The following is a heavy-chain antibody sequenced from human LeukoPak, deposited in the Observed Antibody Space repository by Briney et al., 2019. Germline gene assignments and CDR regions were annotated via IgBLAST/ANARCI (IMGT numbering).Heavy chain of an antibody. CDR3: ARLNWNHNYFDY. CDR2: IYHSGST. V-gene: IGHV4-38-2*02. J-gene: IGHJ4*02. Sequence: PSETLSLTCTVSGYSFSSGYYWGWIRPPPGKGLEWIGRIYHSGSTYYNPSLKSRVTISVDTSKNQFSLKLSSVTAADTAVYYCARLNWNHNYFDYWGQGTLVTVSS. D-gene: IGHD1-20*01. CDR1: GYSFSSGYY.